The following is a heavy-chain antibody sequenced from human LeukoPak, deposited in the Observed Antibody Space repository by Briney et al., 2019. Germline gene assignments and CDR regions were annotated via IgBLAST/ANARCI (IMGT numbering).Heavy chain of an antibody. Sequence: GGSLRLSCAASGFTFSSNYMSWVRQAPGKGLEWVSVIYSGGSTYYADSVKGRFTISRDNSKNTLYLQMNSLRAEDTAVYYCARDYPGYYYYGKDVWGQGTTVTVSS. D-gene: IGHD3-16*02. CDR3: ARDYPGYYYYGKDV. J-gene: IGHJ6*02. CDR2: IYSGGST. CDR1: GFTFSSNY. V-gene: IGHV3-53*01.